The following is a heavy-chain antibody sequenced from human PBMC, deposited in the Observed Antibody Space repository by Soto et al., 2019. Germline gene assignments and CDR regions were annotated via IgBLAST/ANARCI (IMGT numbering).Heavy chain of an antibody. CDR3: VKDRYDSSGYFTYFDY. V-gene: IGHV3-64D*08. CDR2: ISSNGGST. D-gene: IGHD3-22*01. CDR1: GFTFSSYA. Sequence: GGSLRLSCSASGFTFSSYAMHWVRQAPGKGLEYVSAISSNGGSTYYADSVKGRFTISRDNSKNTLYLQMSSLRAEDTAVYYCVKDRYDSSGYFTYFDYWGQGTLVTVSS. J-gene: IGHJ4*02.